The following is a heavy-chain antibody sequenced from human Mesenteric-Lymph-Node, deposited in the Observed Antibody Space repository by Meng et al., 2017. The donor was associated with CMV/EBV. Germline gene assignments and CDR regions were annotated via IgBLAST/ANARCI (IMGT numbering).Heavy chain of an antibody. CDR1: GDSISSDNAA. CDR2: TYYRSECYN. D-gene: IGHD3-16*01. CDR3: EYFGDLPPLW. V-gene: IGHV6-1*01. Sequence: QIQLQQSGPGLGTSSQPLSVICNISGDSISSDNAAWNWIRQSPSRGLEWLGRTYYRSECYNDYAVSVKSRISVNLDKSKNQLSLHLNFVTPEDTAVYYCEYFGDLPPLWWGQGTLVTVSS. J-gene: IGHJ4*02.